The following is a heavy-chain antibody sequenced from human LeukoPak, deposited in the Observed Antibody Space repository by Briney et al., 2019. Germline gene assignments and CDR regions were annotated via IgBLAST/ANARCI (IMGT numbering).Heavy chain of an antibody. CDR3: ARTGSLLLWFGEFEGPEAFDI. CDR1: GDSVSSNSAA. Sequence: SQTLSLTCAISGDSVSSNSAAWNWIRQSPSRGLEWLGRTYYRSKWYNDYAVSVKSRITINPDTSKNQFSLQLNSVTPEDTAVYYCARTGSLLLWFGEFEGPEAFDIWGQGTMVTVSS. J-gene: IGHJ3*02. V-gene: IGHV6-1*01. CDR2: TYYRSKWYN. D-gene: IGHD3-10*01.